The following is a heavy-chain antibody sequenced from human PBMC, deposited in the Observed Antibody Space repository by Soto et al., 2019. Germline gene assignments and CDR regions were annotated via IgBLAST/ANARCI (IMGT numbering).Heavy chain of an antibody. CDR3: ARVRYENGMDV. D-gene: IGHD3-9*01. J-gene: IGHJ6*02. Sequence: EVQLVESGGGLVKPGGSLRLSCAASGFTFSSYSMNWVRQAPGKGREWVSSISSSSSYIYYAESVKGRFTISRDNAKNSLYLQMNSLRAEDTAVYYCARVRYENGMDVWGQGTTVTVSS. CDR2: ISSSSSYI. CDR1: GFTFSSYS. V-gene: IGHV3-21*01.